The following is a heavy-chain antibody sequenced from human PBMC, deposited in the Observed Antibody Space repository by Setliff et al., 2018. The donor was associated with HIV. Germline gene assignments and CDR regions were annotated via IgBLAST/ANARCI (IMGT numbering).Heavy chain of an antibody. CDR3: AKDRGHNFWSGYSDY. V-gene: IGHV3-23*01. CDR2: IGGSGGST. Sequence: GGSLRLSCVASGFTFSRYAMSWVRQAPGKGLEWVSAIGGSGGSTYYADSMKGRFTVSRENPKNTLCLEMDSLRAEDTAVYYCAKDRGHNFWSGYSDYWGQGTLVTVSS. J-gene: IGHJ4*02. D-gene: IGHD3-3*01. CDR1: GFTFSRYA.